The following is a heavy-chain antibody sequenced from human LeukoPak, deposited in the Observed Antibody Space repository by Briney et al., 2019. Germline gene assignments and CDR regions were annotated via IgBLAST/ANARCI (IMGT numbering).Heavy chain of an antibody. Sequence: SETLSLTCAVYGGSFSGYYWSWIRQPPGKGLEWIGEINHSGSTNYNPSLKSRVTISVDTSKNQFSLKLSSVTAADTAVYYCASVPLAARARGYFDYWGQGTLVTVSS. J-gene: IGHJ4*02. D-gene: IGHD6-6*01. CDR1: GGSFSGYY. CDR2: INHSGST. CDR3: ASVPLAARARGYFDY. V-gene: IGHV4-34*01.